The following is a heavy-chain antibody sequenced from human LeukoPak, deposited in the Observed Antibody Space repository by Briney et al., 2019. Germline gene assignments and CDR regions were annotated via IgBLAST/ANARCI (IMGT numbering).Heavy chain of an antibody. V-gene: IGHV3-23*01. CDR2: ISGSGGST. D-gene: IGHD3-22*01. Sequence: GGSLRLSCAASGFTFSSYAMSWVRQAPGKGLEWVSAISGSGGSTYYADSVKGRFTISKDNSKNTLYLQMNSLRAEDTAVYYCAKDYYDSSGYYYFDYWGQGTLVTVSS. CDR1: GFTFSSYA. J-gene: IGHJ4*02. CDR3: AKDYYDSSGYYYFDY.